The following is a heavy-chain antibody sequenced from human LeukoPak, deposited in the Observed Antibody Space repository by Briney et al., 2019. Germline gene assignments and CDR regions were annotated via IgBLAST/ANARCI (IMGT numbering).Heavy chain of an antibody. Sequence: SETLSLTCTVSGGSISSSSYYWGWIRHPPGKGLEWIGSIHFSGSTYYNPSLKSRVTISVDTSKSQFSLKLSSVTAADTAVYYCARRTKTGTTEYWGQGSLVTVSS. CDR2: IHFSGST. D-gene: IGHD1-7*01. J-gene: IGHJ4*02. CDR3: ARRTKTGTTEY. CDR1: GGSISSSSYY. V-gene: IGHV4-39*01.